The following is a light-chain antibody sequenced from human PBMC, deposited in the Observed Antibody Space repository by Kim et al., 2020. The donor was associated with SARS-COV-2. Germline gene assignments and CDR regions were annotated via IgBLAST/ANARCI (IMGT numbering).Light chain of an antibody. Sequence: QSVLTQPPSVSGAPGQTVTISCTGSSSNIGAGYDVSWYQQQPGTAPQLIIYDNNNRPSGVPDRFSGSKSGTSASLAITGLQAEDEADYYCRSYDSSLTNWVFGGGTQLTVL. J-gene: IGLJ3*02. V-gene: IGLV1-40*01. CDR3: RSYDSSLTNWV. CDR2: DNN. CDR1: SSNIGAGYD.